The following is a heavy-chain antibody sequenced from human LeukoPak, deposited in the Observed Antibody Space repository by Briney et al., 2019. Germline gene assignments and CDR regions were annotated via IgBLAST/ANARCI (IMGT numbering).Heavy chain of an antibody. J-gene: IGHJ4*02. CDR3: ARVKGIGYGDFDY. D-gene: IGHD4-17*01. Sequence: SETLSLTCTVSGASISNNNYYWGWIRQPPGKGLEWIGGIYYTESTYYNPSLKSRVTISLDTSKNQFSLNLSSVTAADTAVYYCARVKGIGYGDFDYWGQGTLVTVSS. V-gene: IGHV4-39*07. CDR1: GASISNNNYY. CDR2: IYYTEST.